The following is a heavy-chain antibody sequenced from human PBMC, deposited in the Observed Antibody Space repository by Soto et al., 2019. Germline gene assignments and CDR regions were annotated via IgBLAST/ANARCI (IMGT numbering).Heavy chain of an antibody. J-gene: IGHJ6*02. Sequence: ASVKVSCKASGYTFTSYYMHWVRQAPGQGLEWMGIINPSGGSTSYAQKFQGRVTMTRDTSTSTVYMELSSLRSEDTAVYYCASFVPGDPRQNYYSYYGMDVWGQGTTVTVAS. CDR2: INPSGGST. CDR3: ASFVPGDPRQNYYSYYGMDV. V-gene: IGHV1-46*01. D-gene: IGHD6-6*01. CDR1: GYTFTSYY.